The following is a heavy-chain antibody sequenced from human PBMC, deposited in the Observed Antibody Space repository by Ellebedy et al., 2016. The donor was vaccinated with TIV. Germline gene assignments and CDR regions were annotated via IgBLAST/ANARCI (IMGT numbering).Heavy chain of an antibody. CDR1: GFTFSIYA. Sequence: GGSLRLSCAASGFTFSIYAMSWVRQAPGKGLEWVSAISSGGSTTYYADSVKGRFIISRDNSKDTLYLQVSSLRVEDTAIYYCAKDFNPDTHLVHGMDVWGQGTTVTVSS. CDR3: AKDFNPDTHLVHGMDV. CDR2: ISSGGSTT. V-gene: IGHV3-23*01. J-gene: IGHJ6*02. D-gene: IGHD5-18*01.